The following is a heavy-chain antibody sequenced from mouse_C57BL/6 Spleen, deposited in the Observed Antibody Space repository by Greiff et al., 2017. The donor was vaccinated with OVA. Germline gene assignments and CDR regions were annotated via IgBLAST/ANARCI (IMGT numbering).Heavy chain of an antibody. V-gene: IGHV1-63*01. CDR1: GYTFTNYW. CDR3: ARNYDGYFDY. CDR2: IYPGGGYT. Sequence: QVQLQQSGAELVRPETSVKMSCKASGYTFTNYWIGWAKQRPGHGLEWIGDIYPGGGYTNYNEKFKGKATLTADKSSSTAYMQFSSLTSEDSAIYYCARNYDGYFDYWGQGTTLTVSS. J-gene: IGHJ2*01. D-gene: IGHD2-4*01.